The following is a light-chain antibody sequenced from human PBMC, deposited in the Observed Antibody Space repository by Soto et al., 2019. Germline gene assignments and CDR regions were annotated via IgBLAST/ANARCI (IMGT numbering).Light chain of an antibody. V-gene: IGKV3-15*01. Sequence: VLTRAAATLSEKLGERATLSCRSSQSVSGDLAWYHHKPGQAPRLLIYDASTRALDTPARVAGSGAGTEFTLTISSLQSEEFAVYFCQQYNNGPSTVGKGTRLEIK. CDR2: DAS. J-gene: IGKJ5*01. CDR1: QSVSGD. CDR3: QQYNNGPST.